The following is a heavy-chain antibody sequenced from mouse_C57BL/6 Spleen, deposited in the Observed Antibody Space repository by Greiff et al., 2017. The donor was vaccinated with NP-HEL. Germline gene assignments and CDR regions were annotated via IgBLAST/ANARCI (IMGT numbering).Heavy chain of an antibody. CDR2: IYPSDSET. CDR1: GYTFTSYW. J-gene: IGHJ2*01. Sequence: QVQLQQPGAELVRPGSSVKLSCKASGYTFTSYWMDWVKQRPGQGLEWIGNIYPSDSETHYNQKFKDKATLTVDKSSSTAYMQLSSLTSEDSAVYDWARWGYYFDYWGQGTTLTVSS. CDR3: ARWGYYFDY. V-gene: IGHV1-61*01.